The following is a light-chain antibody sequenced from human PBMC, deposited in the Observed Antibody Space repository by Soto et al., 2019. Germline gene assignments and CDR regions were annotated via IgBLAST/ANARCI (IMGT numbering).Light chain of an antibody. J-gene: IGKJ5*01. CDR3: QQYGSSSFT. CDR2: GAS. Sequence: EIVLTQSPGTLSLSPGERATLSCRAGQSVSSSYLAWYQQKPGQAPRLLIYGASSRATGIPDRFSGSGSGTDFTLTISRLEPEDFAVYYCQQYGSSSFTFGQGTDWRL. CDR1: QSVSSSY. V-gene: IGKV3-20*01.